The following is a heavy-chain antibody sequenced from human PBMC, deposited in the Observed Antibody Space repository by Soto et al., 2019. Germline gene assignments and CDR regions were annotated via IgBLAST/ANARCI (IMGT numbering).Heavy chain of an antibody. CDR1: GYRFSNYG. Sequence: ASVKVSCKASGYRFSNYGISWVRQAPGQGPEWMGRISGYTGKTKYAQRLQGRVTMTTDTSTSTAYMELRSLRSDDTAVYYCARIDDKSTYDEVGDNYYYYVMDGCGQGTTVTVSS. D-gene: IGHD3-16*01. CDR3: ARIDDKSTYDEVGDNYYYYVMDG. CDR2: ISGYTGKT. J-gene: IGHJ6*02. V-gene: IGHV1-18*01.